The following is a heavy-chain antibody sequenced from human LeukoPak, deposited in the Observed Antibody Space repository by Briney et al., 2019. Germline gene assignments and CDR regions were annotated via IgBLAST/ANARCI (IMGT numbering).Heavy chain of an antibody. CDR3: AKGLAAAGTWGIDY. D-gene: IGHD6-13*01. CDR1: GFTSSSYA. V-gene: IGHV3-23*01. Sequence: GGSLRLSCAASGFTSSSYAMSWVRQAPGKGLEWVSAISGSGGSTYYADSVKGRFTISRDNSKNTLYLQMNSLRAEDTAVYYCAKGLAAAGTWGIDYWGQGTLVTVSS. J-gene: IGHJ4*02. CDR2: ISGSGGST.